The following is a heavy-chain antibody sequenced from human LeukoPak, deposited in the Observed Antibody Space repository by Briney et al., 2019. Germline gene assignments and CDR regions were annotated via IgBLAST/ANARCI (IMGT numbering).Heavy chain of an antibody. D-gene: IGHD2-15*01. Sequence: SGTLSLTCGVSGGSISNSNWWSWVRQPPEKGLEWIGEIYHSGRTNYNPSLKSRVTISVDKPKNQFSLKLSSVTAADTAVYYCARMGASVAWAFDIWGQGTMVTASS. CDR2: IYHSGRT. J-gene: IGHJ3*02. CDR3: ARMGASVAWAFDI. V-gene: IGHV4-4*02. CDR1: GGSISNSNW.